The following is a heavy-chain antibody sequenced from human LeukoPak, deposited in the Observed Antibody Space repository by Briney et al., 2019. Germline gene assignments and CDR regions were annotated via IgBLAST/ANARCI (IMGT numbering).Heavy chain of an antibody. CDR1: GYSFTSFW. V-gene: IGHV5-51*01. CDR3: ARHRYFQL. J-gene: IGHJ1*01. CDR2: IYPGDSDT. Sequence: PGESLKISCKGSGYSFTSFWIGWVRQMPGRGLEWMGIIYPGDSDTRFSPSFQGQVTISADKSVTTTYLQWNSLKASDTAMHYCARHRYFQLWGQGTLVTVSS.